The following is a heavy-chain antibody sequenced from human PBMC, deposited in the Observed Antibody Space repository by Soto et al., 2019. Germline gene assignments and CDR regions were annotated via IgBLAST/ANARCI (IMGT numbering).Heavy chain of an antibody. CDR3: ARDRNVRHYYDSSGHLNWFDS. Sequence: GASVKFSGKASGYTFTSCYMHWVRQAPGQVLECMVIINPSGGVTSYXXKLQGRVXXTRDRATSTGXMELSXLRSEETAVYYCARDRNVRHYYDSSGHLNWFDSXX. D-gene: IGHD3-22*01. CDR1: GYTFTSCY. V-gene: IGHV1-46*04. J-gene: IGHJ5*01. CDR2: INPSGGVT.